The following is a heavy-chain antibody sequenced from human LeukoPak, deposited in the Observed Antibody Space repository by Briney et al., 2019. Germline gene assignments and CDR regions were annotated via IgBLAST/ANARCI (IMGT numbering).Heavy chain of an antibody. CDR2: IRAYNGNT. Sequence: ASVKVSCKASGYTFTCYGISWVRQAPGQGLEWMGWIRAYNGNTNYAQKLQGRVTMTTDTSTSTAYMELRSLRSDDTAVYYCARVPLPAAISLGSYDYWGQGTLVTVSS. V-gene: IGHV1-18*01. D-gene: IGHD2-2*01. J-gene: IGHJ4*02. CDR3: ARVPLPAAISLGSYDY. CDR1: GYTFTCYG.